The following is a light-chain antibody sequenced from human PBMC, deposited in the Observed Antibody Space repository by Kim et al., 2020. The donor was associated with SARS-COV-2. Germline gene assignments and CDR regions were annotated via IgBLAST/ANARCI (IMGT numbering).Light chain of an antibody. CDR3: QQYNSYWA. Sequence: SASVGDRVTITCRARQSISSWLAWYQQRPGKAPKLLISKASTLESGVPSRFSGSGSGTEFTLTISSLQPDDFATYYCQQYNSYWAFGQGTKVDIK. CDR2: KAS. CDR1: QSISSW. V-gene: IGKV1-5*03. J-gene: IGKJ1*01.